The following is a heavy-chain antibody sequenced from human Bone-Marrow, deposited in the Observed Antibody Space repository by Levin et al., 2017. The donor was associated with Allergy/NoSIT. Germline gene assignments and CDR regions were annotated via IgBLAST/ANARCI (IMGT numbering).Heavy chain of an antibody. CDR1: GYTFTSFD. CDR2: MYPNSDNA. D-gene: IGHD5-12*01. Sequence: ASVKVSCKTSGYTFTSFDINWVRQVTGQGLEWMGWMYPNSDNAGYAQKFQGRVTMTRNTSISTAYMELSSLRSEDTAIYYCARGELGSGYLFDYWGQGTLVTVSS. V-gene: IGHV1-8*01. J-gene: IGHJ4*02. CDR3: ARGELGSGYLFDY.